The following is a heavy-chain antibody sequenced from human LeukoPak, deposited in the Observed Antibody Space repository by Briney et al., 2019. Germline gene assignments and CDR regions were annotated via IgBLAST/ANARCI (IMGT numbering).Heavy chain of an antibody. CDR3: ASGPPTRYSYVY. CDR1: GGSISSYY. CDR2: IYYSGST. D-gene: IGHD5-18*01. Sequence: PSETLSLTCTVSGGSISSYYWSWIRQPPGKGLEWIGYIYYSGSTNYNPSLKSRVTISVDTSKNQFTLKLSSVTAADTAVYYCASGPPTRYSYVYWGQGTLVTVSS. V-gene: IGHV4-59*01. J-gene: IGHJ4*02.